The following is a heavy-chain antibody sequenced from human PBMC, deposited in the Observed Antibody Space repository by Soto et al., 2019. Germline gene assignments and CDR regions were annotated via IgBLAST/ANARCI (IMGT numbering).Heavy chain of an antibody. CDR3: ARDQGRGLIVATIYDY. J-gene: IGHJ4*02. CDR2: INPSGGST. V-gene: IGHV1-46*03. Sequence: GASVKVSCKASGYTFTSYYMHWVRQAPGQGLEWMGIINPSGGSTSYAQKFQGRVTMTRDTSTSTVYMELSSLRSEDTAVYYCARDQGRGLIVATIYDYWGQGTLVTVSS. D-gene: IGHD5-12*01. CDR1: GYTFTSYY.